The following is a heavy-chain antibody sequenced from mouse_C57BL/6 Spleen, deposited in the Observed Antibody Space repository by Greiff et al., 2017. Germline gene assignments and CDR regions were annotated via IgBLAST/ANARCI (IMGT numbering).Heavy chain of an antibody. V-gene: IGHV1-52*01. Sequence: VQLQQPGAELVRPGSSVKLSCKASGYTFTSYWMHWVKQRPIQGLEWIGNIDPSDSETHYNQKFKDKATLTVDKSSSIAYMQLSSLTSEDSAVYYCASGQLRAWFAYWGQGTLVTVSA. CDR3: ASGQLRAWFAY. D-gene: IGHD3-2*02. CDR1: GYTFTSYW. J-gene: IGHJ3*01. CDR2: IDPSDSET.